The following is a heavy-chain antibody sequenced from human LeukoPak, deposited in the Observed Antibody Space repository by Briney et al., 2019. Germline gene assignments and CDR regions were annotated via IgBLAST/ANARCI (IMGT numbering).Heavy chain of an antibody. CDR2: IHDNGDV. J-gene: IGHJ4*02. CDR1: GDSISSYY. CDR3: GRWGYFDSGNYFVVDY. D-gene: IGHD3-22*01. Sequence: SETLSLTCIVSGDSISSYYWNWIPQAPGKALEWIGHIHDNGDVAYNFSLKSRVTISMDTSKNQFSLKLSSVTAADTAVYYCGRWGYFDSGNYFVVDYWGQGTVVTVSS. V-gene: IGHV4-59*01.